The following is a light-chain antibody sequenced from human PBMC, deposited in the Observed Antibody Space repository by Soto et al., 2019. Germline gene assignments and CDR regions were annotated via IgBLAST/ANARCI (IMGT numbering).Light chain of an antibody. J-gene: IGKJ1*01. CDR2: GAS. Sequence: EIVMTQSPATLSVSPGGRATLSCRASQSISDTLAWYQQKPGQAPRLLIHGASTRATGFPARFSGSGSGTDFTLTISSLQSEDFAVYYCQQYNNWPWTFGQGTKXE. V-gene: IGKV3-15*01. CDR1: QSISDT. CDR3: QQYNNWPWT.